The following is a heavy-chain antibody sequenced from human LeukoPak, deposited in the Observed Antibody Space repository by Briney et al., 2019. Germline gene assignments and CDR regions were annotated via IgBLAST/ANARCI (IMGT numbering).Heavy chain of an antibody. Sequence: GGSLRLSCAVSGFTLSSYGMHWVRQAPGKGLEWVADISYDGSNKYYADSVKGRFTISRDNSKNTLYLQMNSLRAEDTAVYYCAKDGGQWPYYDILTGLGGGFDYWGQGTLVTVSS. CDR3: AKDGGQWPYYDILTGLGGGFDY. D-gene: IGHD3-9*01. V-gene: IGHV3-30*18. J-gene: IGHJ4*02. CDR2: ISYDGSNK. CDR1: GFTLSSYG.